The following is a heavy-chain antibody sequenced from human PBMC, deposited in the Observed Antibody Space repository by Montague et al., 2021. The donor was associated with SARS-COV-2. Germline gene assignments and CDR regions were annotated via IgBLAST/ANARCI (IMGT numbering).Heavy chain of an antibody. CDR2: IYYSGST. V-gene: IGHV4-59*01. Sequence: SETLSLTCTVSGGSISSYYWSWIRQPPGKGLEWIGYIYYSGSTNYNPSLKSRVTISVDTSKNQFSLKLSSVTAADTAMYYCARGPDHYDFWSGYYYYYMDVWGKGTTVTVSS. CDR1: GGSISSYY. J-gene: IGHJ6*03. D-gene: IGHD3-3*01. CDR3: ARGPDHYDFWSGYYYYYMDV.